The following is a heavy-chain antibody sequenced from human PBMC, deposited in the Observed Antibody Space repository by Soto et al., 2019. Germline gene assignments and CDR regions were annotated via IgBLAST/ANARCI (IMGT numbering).Heavy chain of an antibody. V-gene: IGHV4-4*02. Sequence: QVQLQESGPGLVKPSGTLSLTCAVSGGSISSSNWWSWVRQPPGKGLEWIGEIYHSGSTNYNPSLKCRVTISVDKSKNQFSLKLSSVTAADTAVYYCARDRYDCSGYVIIDAFDIWGQGTMVTVSS. CDR3: ARDRYDCSGYVIIDAFDI. J-gene: IGHJ3*02. CDR1: GGSISSSNW. CDR2: IYHSGST. D-gene: IGHD3-22*01.